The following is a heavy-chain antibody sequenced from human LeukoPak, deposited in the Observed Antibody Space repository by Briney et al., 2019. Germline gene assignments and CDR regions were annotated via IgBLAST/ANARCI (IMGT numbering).Heavy chain of an antibody. CDR1: GFTFSSYT. Sequence: GGSLRLSCAASGFTFSSYTMNWVRQAPGRGLEWVSGISGSGTNTYYADSVKGRFTISRDNAKNSLYLQMNSLRAEDTAVYYCVRAGRRGVMVHWYFDLWGRGTLVTVSS. CDR2: ISGSGTNT. D-gene: IGHD3-16*01. J-gene: IGHJ2*01. V-gene: IGHV3-21*04. CDR3: VRAGRRGVMVHWYFDL.